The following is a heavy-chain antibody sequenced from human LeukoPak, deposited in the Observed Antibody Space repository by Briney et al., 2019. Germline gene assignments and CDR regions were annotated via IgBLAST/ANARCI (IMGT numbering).Heavy chain of an antibody. CDR1: GGSFSGYH. D-gene: IGHD1-7*01. V-gene: IGHV4-34*01. CDR2: INHSGST. CDR3: ARGNYDYFDS. Sequence: SETPSLTCAVYGGSFSGYHWSWIRQPPGKGLEWIGEINHSGSTNYNPSLKSRVTISVDTSKNQFSLKLSSVTAADTAVYFCARGNYDYFDSWGQGTLVTVSS. J-gene: IGHJ4*02.